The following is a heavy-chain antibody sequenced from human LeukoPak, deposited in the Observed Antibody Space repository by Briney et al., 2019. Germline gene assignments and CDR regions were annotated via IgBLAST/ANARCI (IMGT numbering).Heavy chain of an antibody. J-gene: IGHJ3*02. D-gene: IGHD2-2*01. CDR3: ARVKTSTPHIGYCSSTSCYHSDDAFDI. Sequence: GGSLRLSCAASGFTFSSYAMSWVRQAPGKGLEWVSSISSSSSYIYYADSVKGRFTISRDNAKNSLYLQMNSLRAEDTAVYYCARVKTSTPHIGYCSSTSCYHSDDAFDIWGQGTMVIVSS. V-gene: IGHV3-21*01. CDR1: GFTFSSYA. CDR2: ISSSSSYI.